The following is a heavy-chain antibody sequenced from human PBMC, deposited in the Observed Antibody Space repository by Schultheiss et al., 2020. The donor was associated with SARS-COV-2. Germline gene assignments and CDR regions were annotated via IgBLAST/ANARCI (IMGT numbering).Heavy chain of an antibody. CDR1: GFTFSSYG. V-gene: IGHV3-30*03. J-gene: IGHJ4*02. CDR3: ARVLFGTLIALDY. CDR2: ISYDGSNK. Sequence: GGSLRLSCAASGFTFSSYGMHWVRQAPGKGLEWVAVISYDGSNKYYADSVKGRFTISRDNSKNSLYLQMNSLRAEDTAVYYCARVLFGTLIALDYWGQGTLVTVSS. D-gene: IGHD3-16*02.